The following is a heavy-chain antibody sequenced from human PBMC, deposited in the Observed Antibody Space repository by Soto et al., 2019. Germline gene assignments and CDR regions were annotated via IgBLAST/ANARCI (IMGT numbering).Heavy chain of an antibody. V-gene: IGHV3-23*01. J-gene: IGHJ3*01. CDR1: GFTFSNFA. Sequence: GGSLRLSCAASGFTFSNFAMSWVRQAPGQGLEWVSSSSGSDGSTYYADSLKGRFTISRDTSKNTLFLQMNSLRDEDTSGYYCAKDRMRGGTMVRGFLITALGGFDLWGQGTMVTVSS. CDR3: AKDRMRGGTMVRGFLITALGGFDL. D-gene: IGHD3-10*01. CDR2: SSGSDGST.